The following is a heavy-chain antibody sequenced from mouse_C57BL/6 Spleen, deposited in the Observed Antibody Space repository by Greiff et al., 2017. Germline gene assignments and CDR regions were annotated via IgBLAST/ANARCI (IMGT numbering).Heavy chain of an antibody. J-gene: IGHJ2*01. CDR2: ISSDSSN. D-gene: IGHD1-1*01. Sequence: EVHLVESGPGLVKPSQSLSLTCYVTGYSITSGCYWNWIRQFPGNKLEWMGYISSDSSNNYNPSLKNRISITRYTSKNQFLLKWQSVTTYDTSTYDCAKDPPITTLDYWGQGTTLTVSS. CDR1: GYSITSGCY. V-gene: IGHV3-6*01. CDR3: AKDPPITTLDY.